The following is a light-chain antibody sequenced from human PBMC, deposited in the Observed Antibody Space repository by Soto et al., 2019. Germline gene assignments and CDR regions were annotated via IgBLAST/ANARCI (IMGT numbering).Light chain of an antibody. Sequence: DVQMTQSPSSLSASVGDRVTITCRASQSISSYLNWYQKTPGKAPKLLIYAASSLQSGVPSRFSGSGSGTEFTLTISSLQPDDFATYYCQQYNGYWTFGQGTKVDI. CDR1: QSISSY. V-gene: IGKV1-39*01. J-gene: IGKJ1*01. CDR2: AAS. CDR3: QQYNGYWT.